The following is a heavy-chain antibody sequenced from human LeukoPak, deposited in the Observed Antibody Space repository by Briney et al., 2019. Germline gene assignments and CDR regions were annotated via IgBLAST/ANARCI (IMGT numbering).Heavy chain of an antibody. V-gene: IGHV4-34*01. J-gene: IGHJ6*03. CDR2: INHSGST. Sequence: PSETLSLTCAVYGGSFSGYYWSWIRQPPGKGLEWIGEINHSGSTNYNPSLKSRVTISVDTSKNQFSLKLSSVTAADTAVYYCARGRITMVRGVIIHYYYMDVWGKGTTVTVSS. D-gene: IGHD3-10*01. CDR3: ARGRITMVRGVIIHYYYMDV. CDR1: GGSFSGYY.